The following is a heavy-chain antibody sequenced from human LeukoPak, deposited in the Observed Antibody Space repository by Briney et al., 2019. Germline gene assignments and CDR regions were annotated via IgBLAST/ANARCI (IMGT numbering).Heavy chain of an antibody. CDR1: GYTFTTYD. CDR2: MNPNSGNT. Sequence: GASVKVSCKASGYTFTTYDINWVRQAPGQGPEWMGWMNPNSGNTGYTQRFQGRVTMTRNTSTSTAYMELSGLRSEDTAMYYCARARPMVPGVIIYYGMDVWGQGTTVTVSS. CDR3: ARARPMVPGVIIYYGMDV. V-gene: IGHV1-8*01. D-gene: IGHD3-10*01. J-gene: IGHJ6*02.